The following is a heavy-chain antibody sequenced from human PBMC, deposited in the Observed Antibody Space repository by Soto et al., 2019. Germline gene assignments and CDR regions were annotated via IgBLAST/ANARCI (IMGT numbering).Heavy chain of an antibody. CDR3: ARDREAARPGWFDP. CDR1: GYPFTTYG. J-gene: IGHJ5*02. V-gene: IGHV1-18*04. D-gene: IGHD6-6*01. Sequence: ASVKVSCKASGYPFTTYGLSWVRQAPGQGLEWLGWISAYNGNTNYAQKFQGRVTMTTDTPTSTAYMELRSLRSDDTAVYYCARDREAARPGWFDPWGKGTLVTISS. CDR2: ISAYNGNT.